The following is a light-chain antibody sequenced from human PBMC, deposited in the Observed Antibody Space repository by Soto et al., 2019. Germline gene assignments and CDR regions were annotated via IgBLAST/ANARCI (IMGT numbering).Light chain of an antibody. Sequence: AIQVTQSPSSLSASVGDRVTITCRASQDIRGALAWYQQKPGKAPKLLIYDVSTLESGVPSRFSGSRSGTEFTLTISSLQPEDFGTYCCQQFNSYPITFGHGTRLEIK. CDR1: QDIRGA. CDR2: DVS. CDR3: QQFNSYPIT. V-gene: IGKV1-13*02. J-gene: IGKJ5*01.